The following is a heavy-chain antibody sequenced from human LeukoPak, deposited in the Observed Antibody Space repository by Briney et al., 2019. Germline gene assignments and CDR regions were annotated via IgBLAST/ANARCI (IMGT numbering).Heavy chain of an antibody. D-gene: IGHD3-3*01. J-gene: IGHJ6*03. Sequence: ADTESLTCTVSGGSISSYYWSWIRQPPGKGLEWIGYIFYSGSTNYEPSLKSRITISVDTSKNQFSLKLSSVTAADTAVYYCAGTFTIFGVAAYYYYMDVWGKGTTVTVSS. CDR1: GGSISSYY. CDR2: IFYSGST. CDR3: AGTFTIFGVAAYYYYMDV. V-gene: IGHV4-59*07.